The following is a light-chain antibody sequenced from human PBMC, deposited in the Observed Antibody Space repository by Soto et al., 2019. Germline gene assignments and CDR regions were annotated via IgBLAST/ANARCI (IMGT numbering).Light chain of an antibody. CDR2: AAS. CDR3: QQTDSFPRT. V-gene: IGKV1-39*01. CDR1: QSISSS. Sequence: VPITQSPTSVSASVGDRVTITCRASQSISSSLNWYQHKPGKAPKLLIYAASSLQTGVPSRFSGSRSGTDFALTISSLQRDDFATYYCQQTDSFPRTFGQGTKVDIK. J-gene: IGKJ1*01.